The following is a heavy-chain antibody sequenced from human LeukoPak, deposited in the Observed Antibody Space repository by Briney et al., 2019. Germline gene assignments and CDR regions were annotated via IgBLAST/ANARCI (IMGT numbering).Heavy chain of an antibody. V-gene: IGHV3-30*04. Sequence: GGSLRLSCAASGFTFSSYAMHCVRQAPGKGLEWVAVISYDGSNKYYADSVKGRFTISRDNAKNSLYLQMNSLRAEDTAVYYCARAWTGYSYGDYWGQGTLVTVSS. CDR1: GFTFSSYA. CDR3: ARAWTGYSYGDY. CDR2: ISYDGSNK. J-gene: IGHJ4*02. D-gene: IGHD5-18*01.